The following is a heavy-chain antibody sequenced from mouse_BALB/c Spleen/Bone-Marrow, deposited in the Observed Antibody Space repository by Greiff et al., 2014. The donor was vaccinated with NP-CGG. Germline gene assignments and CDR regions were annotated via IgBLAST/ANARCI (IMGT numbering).Heavy chain of an antibody. CDR3: TRSGPGFAY. V-gene: IGHV1S81*02. CDR1: GYTFTNYF. Sequence: VQFQESGAELVKPGASVKLSCKASGYTFTNYFMYWVKQRPGQGLEWIGEINPNNGGTNFNENFKSKATLTLDKSSSTAYMQLSSLTSEDSAVYYCTRSGPGFAYWGHGTLVTVSA. J-gene: IGHJ3*01. CDR2: INPNNGGT.